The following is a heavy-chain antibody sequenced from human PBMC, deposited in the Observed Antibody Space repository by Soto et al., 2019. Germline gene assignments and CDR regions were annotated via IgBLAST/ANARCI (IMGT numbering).Heavy chain of an antibody. Sequence: QVQLVESGGALFKPEGSLRLSCEASGFTFSAYYMTGIRQAPGKGLEWVSYISSSTSHTNYADSVKGRFTISRDNAKNSLFLQMNSLRAEDTAVYYCARGRGAAADYFDFWGQGTLVTVSS. CDR3: ARGRGAAADYFDF. CDR1: GFTFSAYY. J-gene: IGHJ4*02. V-gene: IGHV3-11*05. CDR2: ISSSTSHT. D-gene: IGHD6-13*01.